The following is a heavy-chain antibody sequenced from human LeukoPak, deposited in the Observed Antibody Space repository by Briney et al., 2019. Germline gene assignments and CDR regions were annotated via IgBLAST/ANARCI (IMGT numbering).Heavy chain of an antibody. Sequence: PGGSLRLSCAASGFTFGNYHMNWVRQAPGKGLEWVAVIWYDGSNKYYADSVKGRFTISRDNSKNTLYLQMNSLRAEDTAVYYCAKDRHNYVSGSPIDYWGQGTLVTVSS. CDR2: IWYDGSNK. V-gene: IGHV3-33*06. J-gene: IGHJ4*02. CDR1: GFTFGNYH. CDR3: AKDRHNYVSGSPIDY. D-gene: IGHD2-15*01.